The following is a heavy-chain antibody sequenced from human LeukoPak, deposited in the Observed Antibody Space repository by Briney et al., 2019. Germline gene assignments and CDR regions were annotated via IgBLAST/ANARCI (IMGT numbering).Heavy chain of an antibody. CDR3: ARHGRDYGRYYGMDV. J-gene: IGHJ6*02. Sequence: TSETLSLTCTVFGGSISSYHWSWIRQPPGKGLEWIGYIYDSGSTNYNPSLKSRVTISVDTSKNQFSLKLSSVTAADTAVYYCARHGRDYGRYYGMDVWGQGTTVTVSS. V-gene: IGHV4-59*08. D-gene: IGHD4-17*01. CDR1: GGSISSYH. CDR2: IYDSGST.